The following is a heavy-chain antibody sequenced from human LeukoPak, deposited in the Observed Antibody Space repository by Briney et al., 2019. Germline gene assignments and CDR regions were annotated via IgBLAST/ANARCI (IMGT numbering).Heavy chain of an antibody. CDR2: IYHSGST. J-gene: IGHJ5*02. Sequence: NPSETLSLTCAVSGGSISSSNWWSWVRRPPGKGLEWIGEIYHSGSTNYNPSLKSRVTISVDKSKNQFSLKLSSVTAADTAVYYCARSGSITMVRGRENWFDPWGQGTLVTVSS. V-gene: IGHV4-4*02. D-gene: IGHD3-10*01. CDR3: ARSGSITMVRGRENWFDP. CDR1: GGSISSSNW.